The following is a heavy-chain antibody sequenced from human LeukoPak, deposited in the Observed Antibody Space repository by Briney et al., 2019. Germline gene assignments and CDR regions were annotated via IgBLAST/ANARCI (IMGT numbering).Heavy chain of an antibody. D-gene: IGHD5-18*01. CDR3: ARDKTRGLGYSYSKSGNYFDY. CDR1: GFTFSSYS. Sequence: GGSLRLSCAASGFTFSSYSMNRGGQAPGKGLEWVSSISSSSSYIYYEDSVKGRFNIYRDNAKNSLYLQMNSLSAEDTAVYSCARDKTRGLGYSYSKSGNYFDYWGQGTLVTVSS. J-gene: IGHJ4*02. V-gene: IGHV3-21*01. CDR2: ISSSSSYI.